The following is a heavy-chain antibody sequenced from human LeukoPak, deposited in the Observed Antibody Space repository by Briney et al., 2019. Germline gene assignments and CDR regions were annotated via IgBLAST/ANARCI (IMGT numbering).Heavy chain of an antibody. CDR2: IRYDGSNK. V-gene: IGHV3-30*02. CDR3: AKDTSCSTSCYVFDY. CDR1: GFTFSSYG. D-gene: IGHD2-2*01. Sequence: PGGSLRLSCAASGFTFSSYGMHWVRQVPGKGLEWVAFIRYDGSNKFYADSVKGRFTISRDNFKNTLYLQMNSLRAEDTAVYYCAKDTSCSTSCYVFDYWGQGTLVTVSS. J-gene: IGHJ4*02.